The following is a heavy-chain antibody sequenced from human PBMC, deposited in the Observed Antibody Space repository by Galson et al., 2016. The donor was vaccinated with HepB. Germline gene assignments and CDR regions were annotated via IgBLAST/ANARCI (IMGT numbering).Heavy chain of an antibody. CDR1: GFSLSSYW. Sequence: SLRLSCAASGFSLSSYWMSWVRQAPGKGLEWVANVKYDGSEKYYVDSVKGRFTISRDNAKNSMSLQMNSLSAEDTAVYYCVRDGIGGWHFDNWGQGTLITVAS. V-gene: IGHV3-7*01. CDR3: VRDGIGGWHFDN. J-gene: IGHJ4*02. CDR2: VKYDGSEK. D-gene: IGHD6-19*01.